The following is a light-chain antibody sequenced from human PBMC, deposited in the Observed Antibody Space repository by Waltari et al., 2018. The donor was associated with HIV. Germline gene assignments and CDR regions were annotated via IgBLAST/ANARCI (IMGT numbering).Light chain of an antibody. V-gene: IGLV2-23*02. CDR1: RSEVGRYKL. Sequence: QSAMTQPASVSGSPGQSITISCPGTRSEVGRYKLVSWYQQPPGKAPTLMIYEVSKRPSGVSNRFSGSKSGNTASLTISVLQAEDEADYYCCSYAGSSTWVFGGGTKLTVL. CDR2: EVS. J-gene: IGLJ3*02. CDR3: CSYAGSSTWV.